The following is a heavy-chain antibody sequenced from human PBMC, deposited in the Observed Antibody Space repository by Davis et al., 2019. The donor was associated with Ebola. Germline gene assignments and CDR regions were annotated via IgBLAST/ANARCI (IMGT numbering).Heavy chain of an antibody. V-gene: IGHV1-8*02. CDR1: GYTFTSYG. CDR2: MNPNSGNT. J-gene: IGHJ5*02. Sequence: ASVKVSCKASGYTFTSYGISWVRQAPGQGLEWMGWMNPNSGNTGYAQKFQGIVTMTRNTSISTAYMELSSLRSEDTAVYYCARGRGSSSYNWFDPWGQGTLVTVSS. D-gene: IGHD6-6*01. CDR3: ARGRGSSSYNWFDP.